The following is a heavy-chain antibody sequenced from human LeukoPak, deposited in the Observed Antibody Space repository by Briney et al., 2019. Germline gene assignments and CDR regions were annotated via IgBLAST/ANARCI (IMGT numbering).Heavy chain of an antibody. V-gene: IGHV4-4*02. CDR3: ARELTYSGSHRNFDN. D-gene: IGHD1-26*01. CDR2: IYHSGST. CDR1: GGSISSSNW. Sequence: PSETLSLTCAVSGGSISSSNWWSWVRQPPGKGLEWIGEIYHSGSTNYNPSLKSRVTISVDKSKNQFSLSLSSVSAADTAVYFCARELTYSGSHRNFDNWGQGTLVTVSS. J-gene: IGHJ4*02.